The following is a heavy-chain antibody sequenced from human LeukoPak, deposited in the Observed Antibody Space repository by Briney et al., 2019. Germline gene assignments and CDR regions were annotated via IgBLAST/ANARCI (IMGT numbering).Heavy chain of an antibody. D-gene: IGHD6-13*01. J-gene: IGHJ4*02. CDR1: GGSISSGDSY. V-gene: IGHV4-30-4*01. Sequence: PSETLSLTCTVSGGSISSGDSYWSWMRQPPGKGLEWIGYISNSGSTYYNPSLKSRVTISVDTSKNQFSLKLSSVTAADTAVYYCARDSGGSSWFDFDYWGQGTLVTVSS. CDR2: ISNSGST. CDR3: ARDSGGSSWFDFDY.